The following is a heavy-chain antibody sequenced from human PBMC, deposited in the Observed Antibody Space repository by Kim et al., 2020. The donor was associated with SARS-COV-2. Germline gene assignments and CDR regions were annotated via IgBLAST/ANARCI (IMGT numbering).Heavy chain of an antibody. V-gene: IGHV3-33*01. Sequence: GGSLRLSCASSGFTFSSYGMHWVRQAPGKGLEWVAVIWYDGSNKYYADSVKGRFTISRDNSKNTLYLQMNSLRAEDTAVYYCAREYGNIVVVPAAPDAFDIWGQGTMVTVSS. CDR2: IWYDGSNK. CDR3: AREYGNIVVVPAAPDAFDI. J-gene: IGHJ3*02. CDR1: GFTFSSYG. D-gene: IGHD2-2*01.